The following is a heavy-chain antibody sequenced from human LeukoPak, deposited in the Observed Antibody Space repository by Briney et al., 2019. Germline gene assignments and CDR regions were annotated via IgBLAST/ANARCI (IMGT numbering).Heavy chain of an antibody. J-gene: IGHJ4*02. CDR1: GGSISSGDYY. D-gene: IGHD3-3*01. CDR2: IYYSGST. CDR3: ARVLPYDFWSGPSPYYFDY. V-gene: IGHV4-30-4*08. Sequence: SQTLSLTCTVSGGSISSGDYYWSWIRQPPGKGLEWIGYIYYSGSTYYNPSLKSRVTTSVDTSKNQFSLKLSSVTAADTAVYYCARVLPYDFWSGPSPYYFDYWGQGTLVTVSS.